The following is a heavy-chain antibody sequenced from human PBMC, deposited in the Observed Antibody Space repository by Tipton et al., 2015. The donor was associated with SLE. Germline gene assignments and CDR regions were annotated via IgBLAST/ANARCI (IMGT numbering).Heavy chain of an antibody. CDR2: INHSGST. CDR1: GGSFSGYY. J-gene: IGHJ3*02. V-gene: IGHV4-34*01. CDR3: ARGRYDRTFDI. Sequence: TLSLTCAVYGGSFSGYYWSWIRQPPGKGLEWIGEINHSGSTNYNPSLKSRVTISVDRSKNQFSLKLSSVTAADTAVYYCARGRYDRTFDIWGQGTMVTVSS. D-gene: IGHD3-22*01.